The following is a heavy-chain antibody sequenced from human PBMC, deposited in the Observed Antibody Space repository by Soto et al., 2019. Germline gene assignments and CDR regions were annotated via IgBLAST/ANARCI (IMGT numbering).Heavy chain of an antibody. D-gene: IGHD4-17*01. J-gene: IGHJ4*02. V-gene: IGHV4-31*11. CDR1: GGSLNSGGYY. Sequence: QVQLQESGPGLVKPSQTLSLTCAVSGGSLNSGGYYWSWIRQRPGKGLEWIGYMYYSGSPYYNPSLRSRLTMSVDTSMNHFSLKLSSVTAADTAVYYCARGNYGDPYYFDYWGQGILVTVSS. CDR3: ARGNYGDPYYFDY. CDR2: MYYSGSP.